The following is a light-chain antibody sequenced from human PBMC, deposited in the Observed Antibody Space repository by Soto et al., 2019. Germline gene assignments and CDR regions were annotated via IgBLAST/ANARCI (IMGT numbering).Light chain of an antibody. J-gene: IGLJ1*01. V-gene: IGLV2-14*01. CDR3: GSFTTTTTLYV. CDR2: EVS. CDR1: SSDIGGYNF. Sequence: QSLVTHPASLSGSPGQSITISCTGTSSDIGGYNFVSWYQQHPGKAPKLILFEVSNRPSGVSNRFSGSKSGNTASLTISGLQAEDEADYYCGSFTTTTTLYVFGTGTKV.